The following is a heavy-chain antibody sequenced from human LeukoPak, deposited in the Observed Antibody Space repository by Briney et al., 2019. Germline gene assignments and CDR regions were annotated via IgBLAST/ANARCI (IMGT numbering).Heavy chain of an antibody. CDR3: ARNIPVTRWGY. CDR1: GFTVSNNY. Sequence: PGGSLRLSCAASGFTVSNNYMTWVRQAPGKGLEWVLLIYSGGSTYYADSVKGRFTISRDNSKNTVYLQMNSLRAEDTAVYYCARNIPVTRWGYWGQGTLVTVSS. CDR2: IYSGGST. J-gene: IGHJ4*02. V-gene: IGHV3-66*01. D-gene: IGHD2-21*01.